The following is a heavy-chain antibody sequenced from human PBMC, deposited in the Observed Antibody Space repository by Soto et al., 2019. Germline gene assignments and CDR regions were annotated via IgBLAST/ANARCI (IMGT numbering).Heavy chain of an antibody. J-gene: IGHJ6*02. CDR1: GFTFSNFD. CDR3: ERDYKGRLQRRADYYYAMDV. Sequence: PGWSLRLSCATSGFTFSNFDMHWVRQVPGKGLEWVSAIGAARDPYYLGSVKGRFTISRENAKNSVYLQMNDLRAGDSAVYYCERDYKGRLQRRADYYYAMDVWGQGTTVTVSS. CDR2: IGAARDP. V-gene: IGHV3-13*05. D-gene: IGHD1-20*01.